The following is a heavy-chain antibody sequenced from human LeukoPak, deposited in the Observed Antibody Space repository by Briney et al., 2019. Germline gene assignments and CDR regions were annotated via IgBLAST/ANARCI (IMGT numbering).Heavy chain of an antibody. D-gene: IGHD3-22*01. CDR1: GFTFSSYA. CDR2: ISGSGGST. Sequence: GGSLRLSCAASGFTFSSYAMSWVRQAPGKGLEWVSAISGSGGSTYYADSVKGRFTISRDNSKNTLYLQMNSLRAEGTAVYYCAKGSGGYYYVPFDYWGQGTLVTVSS. CDR3: AKGSGGYYYVPFDY. V-gene: IGHV3-23*01. J-gene: IGHJ4*02.